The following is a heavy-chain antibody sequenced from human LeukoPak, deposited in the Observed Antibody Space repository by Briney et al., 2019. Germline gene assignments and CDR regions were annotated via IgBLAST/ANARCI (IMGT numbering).Heavy chain of an antibody. CDR3: ARAGGRYYPIMYLWFFT. J-gene: IGHJ5*02. V-gene: IGHV4-59*01. CDR1: GGSISSYY. CDR2: ICYSGST. D-gene: IGHD1-26*01. Sequence: PSETLSLTCTVSGGSISSYYWSWIRQPPGKGLEWIGDICYSGSTTYNPSPKSRVTISVDTSKKKSSLKLSSVCAADTAVYYSARAGGRYYPIMYLWFFTSGQRNLVTASS.